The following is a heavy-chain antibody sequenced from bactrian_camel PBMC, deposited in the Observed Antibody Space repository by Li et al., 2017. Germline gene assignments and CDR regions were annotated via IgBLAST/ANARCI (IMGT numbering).Heavy chain of an antibody. CDR1: GHSDRTYC. Sequence: QVQLVESGGGSVQSGGSLRLSCAASGHSDRTYCMAWFRQVPGKEREGVAAIDSDGRTIYVQNVKGRFTISHENANYTLALQMDSLKPEDSAKYYCAARTLAFCSGAWSSHYFKYWGQGTQVTVS. CDR3: AARTLAFCSGAWSSHYFKY. V-gene: IGHV3S53*01. J-gene: IGHJ4*01. D-gene: IGHD1*01. CDR2: IDSDGRT.